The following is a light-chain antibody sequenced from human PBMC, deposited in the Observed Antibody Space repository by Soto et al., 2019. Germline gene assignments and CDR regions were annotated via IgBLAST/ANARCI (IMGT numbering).Light chain of an antibody. Sequence: DIQMTQSPSSVSASVGDRVTITCRASQGISSWVAWYQQKPGKAPKLLIYAASSLQSRVPSRFSGSGSGTDFTLTISSLQPEDFATYYCQQANSFPITFGHGTRLEIK. CDR2: AAS. CDR1: QGISSW. V-gene: IGKV1-12*01. CDR3: QQANSFPIT. J-gene: IGKJ5*01.